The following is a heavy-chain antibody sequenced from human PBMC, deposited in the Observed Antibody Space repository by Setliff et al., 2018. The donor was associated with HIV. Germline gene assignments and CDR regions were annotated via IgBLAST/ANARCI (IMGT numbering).Heavy chain of an antibody. J-gene: IGHJ5*02. V-gene: IGHV4-61*09. CDR1: GGSISSGSYY. CDR2: INHSGNT. D-gene: IGHD3-10*01. CDR3: ATYADRESNRFDP. Sequence: PSETLSLTCTVSGGSISSGSYYWSWIRQPAGKGLEWIGEINHSGNTNYNPSLKSRVTISVDTSKNQFTLNLNSVTAADTAVYYCATYADRESNRFDPGARESWSPSPQ.